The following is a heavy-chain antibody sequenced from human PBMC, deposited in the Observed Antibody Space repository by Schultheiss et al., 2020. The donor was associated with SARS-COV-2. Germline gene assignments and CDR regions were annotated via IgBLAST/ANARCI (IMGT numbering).Heavy chain of an antibody. D-gene: IGHD6-19*01. J-gene: IGHJ6*02. CDR1: GITFSSYT. Sequence: GGSLRLSCAASGITFSSYTMHWVRQAPGKGLEWVAVISYDGSNKYYADSVKGRFTISRDNSKNTLYLQMNSLRAEDTAVYYCARDSYSSTTNYYYYGMDVWGQGTTVTVSS. CDR3: ARDSYSSTTNYYYYGMDV. CDR2: ISYDGSNK. V-gene: IGHV3-30*04.